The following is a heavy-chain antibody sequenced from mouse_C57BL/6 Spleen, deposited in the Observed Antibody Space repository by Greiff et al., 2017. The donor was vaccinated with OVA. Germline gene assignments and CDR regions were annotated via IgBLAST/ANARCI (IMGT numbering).Heavy chain of an antibody. J-gene: IGHJ3*01. CDR3: ARPGLPNWAWFAY. CDR2: ISSGSSTI. V-gene: IGHV5-17*01. Sequence: EVQVVESGGGLVKPGGSLKLSCAASGFTFSDYGMHWVRQAPEKGLEWVAYISSGSSTIYYADTVKGRFTISRDNAKNTLFLQMTSLRSEDTAMYYCARPGLPNWAWFAYWGQGTLVTVSA. CDR1: GFTFSDYG. D-gene: IGHD4-1*02.